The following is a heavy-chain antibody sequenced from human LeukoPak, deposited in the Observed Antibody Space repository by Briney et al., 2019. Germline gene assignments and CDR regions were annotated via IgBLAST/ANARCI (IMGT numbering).Heavy chain of an antibody. CDR2: INHSGST. CDR3: ARHYRGALAGTMGAFGI. Sequence: SETLSLTCAVYGGSFSGYYWSWIRQPPGKGLEWIGEINHSGSTNYNPSLKSRVTISVDTSKNQFSLKLSSVTAADTAVYYCARHYRGALAGTMGAFGIWGQGTMVTVSS. CDR1: GGSFSGYY. D-gene: IGHD6-19*01. V-gene: IGHV4-34*01. J-gene: IGHJ3*02.